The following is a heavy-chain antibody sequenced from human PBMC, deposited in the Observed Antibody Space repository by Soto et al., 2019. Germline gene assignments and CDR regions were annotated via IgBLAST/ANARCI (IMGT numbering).Heavy chain of an antibody. CDR3: ARDVESGSSQYYYYFYGMDV. D-gene: IGHD1-26*01. J-gene: IGHJ6*02. Sequence: PWGSLRLSCAASGFTLISYAISCVRHSPLKWREWVSAISGSGGSTYYADSVKGRFTISRDNSKNTLYLQMDSLRTEDTALYYCARDVESGSSQYYYYFYGMDVWSQGTTVTVSS. CDR1: GFTLISYA. V-gene: IGHV3-23*01. CDR2: ISGSGGST.